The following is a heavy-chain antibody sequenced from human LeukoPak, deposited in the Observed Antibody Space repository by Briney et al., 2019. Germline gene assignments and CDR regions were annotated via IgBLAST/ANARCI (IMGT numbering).Heavy chain of an antibody. CDR2: INHSGST. CDR1: GGSFSGYY. J-gene: IGHJ4*02. Sequence: SETLSLTCAVSGGSFSGYYWSWIRQPPGKGLEWIGEINHSGSTNYNPSLKSRVTISVDKPKNQFSLKLSSVTAADTAVYYCARGRPGWLLRCFFDYWGQGTLVTVSS. D-gene: IGHD3-22*01. V-gene: IGHV4-34*01. CDR3: ARGRPGWLLRCFFDY.